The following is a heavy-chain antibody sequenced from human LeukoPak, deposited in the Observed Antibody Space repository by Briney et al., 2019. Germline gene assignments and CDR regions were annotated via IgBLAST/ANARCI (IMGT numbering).Heavy chain of an antibody. CDR2: TYYRSKWYN. D-gene: IGHD3-10*01. V-gene: IGHV6-1*01. Sequence: SQTLSLTCAISGDSVSSNSAAWNWIRQSPSSGLEWLGRTYYRSKWYNDSAVSVKSRITINPDTSKKQFSLQLNSVTPEDTAVYYCARGGQLNFSYYYYYGIDVWGQGTTVTVSS. CDR1: GDSVSSNSAA. CDR3: ARGGQLNFSYYYYYGIDV. J-gene: IGHJ6*02.